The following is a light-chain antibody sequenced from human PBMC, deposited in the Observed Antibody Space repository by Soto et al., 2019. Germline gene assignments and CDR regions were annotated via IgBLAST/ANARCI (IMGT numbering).Light chain of an antibody. Sequence: DIQMTQSPSSLSASVGDRVTITCRASQSISSYLNWYQQKPGKAPKLLIYAASSLQSGVPSRFSGRGSGTDFTLTISSLQPEDFATYYCQQSYSTPLTFGGGTTVAIK. J-gene: IGKJ4*01. CDR3: QQSYSTPLT. V-gene: IGKV1-39*01. CDR2: AAS. CDR1: QSISSY.